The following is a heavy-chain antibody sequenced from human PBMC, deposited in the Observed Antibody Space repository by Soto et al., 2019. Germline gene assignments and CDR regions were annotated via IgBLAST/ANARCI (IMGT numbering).Heavy chain of an antibody. D-gene: IGHD3-10*01. J-gene: IGHJ4*02. Sequence: PSETLSLTCAVPGYSISSDYYWGWIRQPPGKGLEWIGSIFHSGSTYYNPSLKSRVTISVDTSKNQFSLKLSSVTAADTAVYYCARVASGSRFDYWGQGTLVTVSS. CDR3: ARVASGSRFDY. V-gene: IGHV4-38-2*01. CDR1: GYSISSDYY. CDR2: IFHSGST.